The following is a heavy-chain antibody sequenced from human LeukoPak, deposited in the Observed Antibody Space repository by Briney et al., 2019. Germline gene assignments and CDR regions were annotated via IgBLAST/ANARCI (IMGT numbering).Heavy chain of an antibody. Sequence: GGSLRLSCAASGFTFDDYAMHWVRQAPGKGLEWVSGISWNSGSIGYADSVKGRFTISRDNAKNSLYLQMNSLRAEDTALYYCAKDSGGHYGGNRFDPWGQGTLVTVSS. D-gene: IGHD3-16*01. CDR2: ISWNSGSI. J-gene: IGHJ5*02. CDR1: GFTFDDYA. V-gene: IGHV3-9*01. CDR3: AKDSGGHYGGNRFDP.